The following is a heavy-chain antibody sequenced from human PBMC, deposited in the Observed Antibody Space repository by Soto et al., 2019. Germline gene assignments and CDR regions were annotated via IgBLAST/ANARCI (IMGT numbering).Heavy chain of an antibody. D-gene: IGHD6-19*01. Sequence: AGSARLSCAASGLTLDDYAMYWVRQAPGKGLEWVAGINWNSGGIVYGDSVKGRFTISRDNAKNSLYLEMNSLRAEDTALYYCAKGSVGCRSTFLESLGQGTLVTVSS. CDR2: INWNSGGI. V-gene: IGHV3-9*01. CDR3: AKGSVGCRSTFLES. CDR1: GLTLDDYA. J-gene: IGHJ4*02.